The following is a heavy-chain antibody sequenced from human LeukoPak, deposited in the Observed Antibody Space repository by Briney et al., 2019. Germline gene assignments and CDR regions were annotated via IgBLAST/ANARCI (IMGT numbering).Heavy chain of an antibody. V-gene: IGHV3-23*01. CDR2: ISGSGGST. J-gene: IGHJ4*02. CDR1: GFTVSNNY. D-gene: IGHD1-7*01. CDR3: AKGLLELSPFDY. Sequence: GGSLRLSCAVSGFTVSNNYMNWVRQAPGKGLEWVSIISGSGGSTYYADSVKGRFTISRDNSKNTLHLQMNSLRAEDTAVYYCAKGLLELSPFDYWGQGTLVTVSS.